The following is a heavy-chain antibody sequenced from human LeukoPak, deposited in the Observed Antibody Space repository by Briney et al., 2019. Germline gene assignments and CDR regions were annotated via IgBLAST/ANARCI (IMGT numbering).Heavy chain of an antibody. J-gene: IGHJ4*02. CDR1: GYSFTNYW. V-gene: IGHV5-51*01. CDR3: ARISTGYCGGDCYWSH. Sequence: GESLKISCKGSGYSFTNYWIGWVRQMPGKGLEWMGIIYPGDSDTRYSPSFQGQVTISADKSISTAHLQWSSLKASDTAMYYCARISTGYCGGDCYWSHWGQGTLVSVSS. D-gene: IGHD2-21*02. CDR2: IYPGDSDT.